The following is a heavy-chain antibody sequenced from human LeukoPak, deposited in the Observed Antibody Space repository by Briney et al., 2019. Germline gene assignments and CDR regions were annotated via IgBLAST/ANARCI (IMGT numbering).Heavy chain of an antibody. V-gene: IGHV3-21*01. J-gene: IGHJ4*02. CDR3: ARSAAGTYY. Sequence: GGSLRLSCVASGFTFSSYSMNWVRQAPGEGLEWVSSISSSSSCKYYTDSVKGQFTISRDNAKNSLYLQMNSLRAEDTAVYYCARSAAGTYYWGQGTLVTVSS. D-gene: IGHD1-1*01. CDR2: ISSSSSCK. CDR1: GFTFSSYS.